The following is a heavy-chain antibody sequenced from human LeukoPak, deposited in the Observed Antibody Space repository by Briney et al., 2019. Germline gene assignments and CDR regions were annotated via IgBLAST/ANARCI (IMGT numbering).Heavy chain of an antibody. Sequence: PGGSLRLSCAASGFTFSNYAMNWVRQAPGRGLEWVSAVSGGGSTYYADPVKGRFTISRDNSRNTLYLEMNSLRADDTAVYYCAKVLNYYAPFDYWGQGTLVTVSS. D-gene: IGHD3-10*01. J-gene: IGHJ4*02. CDR2: VSGGGST. CDR1: GFTFSNYA. CDR3: AKVLNYYAPFDY. V-gene: IGHV3-23*01.